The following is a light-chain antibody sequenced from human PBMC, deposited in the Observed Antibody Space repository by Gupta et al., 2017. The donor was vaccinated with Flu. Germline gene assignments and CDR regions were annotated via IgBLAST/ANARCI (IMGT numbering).Light chain of an antibody. V-gene: IGLV1-47*01. Sequence: QSVLTQPPSASGTPGQRVPLSCSGSSSNIGSTNVYWYPQLPGTAPKLLIERNNQRTSGVPDRSAGSKSGTAASLAIRGLRSEDEAEDDCEGWDDSMRAGVFGGGTKLTVL. CDR1: SSNIGSTN. CDR2: RNN. J-gene: IGLJ3*02. CDR3: EGWDDSMRAGV.